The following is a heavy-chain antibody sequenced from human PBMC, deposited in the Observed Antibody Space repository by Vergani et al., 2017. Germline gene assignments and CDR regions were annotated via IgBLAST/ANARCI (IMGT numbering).Heavy chain of an antibody. V-gene: IGHV3-21*01. Sequence: EVQLVESGGGLVKPGGSPRLSCAASGFTFSSYSMNWVRQAPGKGLEWVSSISSSSSYIYYADSVKGRFTISRDNAKNSLYLQMNSLRAEDTAVYYCARLPRGGSYFDYWGQGTLVTVSS. D-gene: IGHD1-26*01. CDR1: GFTFSSYS. CDR2: ISSSSSYI. J-gene: IGHJ4*02. CDR3: ARLPRGGSYFDY.